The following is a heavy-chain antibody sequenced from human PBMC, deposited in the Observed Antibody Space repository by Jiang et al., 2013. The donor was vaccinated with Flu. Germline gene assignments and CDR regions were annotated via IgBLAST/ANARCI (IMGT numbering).Heavy chain of an antibody. CDR1: GGSISSYY. J-gene: IGHJ6*02. Sequence: GSGLVKPSETLSLTCTVSGGSISSYYWSWIRQPPGKGLEWIGYIYYSGSTNYNPSLKSRVTISVDTSKNQFSLKLSSVTAADTAVYYCARDSLDPYGMDVWGQGTTVTVSS. V-gene: IGHV4-59*01. CDR3: ARDSLDPYGMDV. D-gene: IGHD3/OR15-3a*01. CDR2: IYYSGST.